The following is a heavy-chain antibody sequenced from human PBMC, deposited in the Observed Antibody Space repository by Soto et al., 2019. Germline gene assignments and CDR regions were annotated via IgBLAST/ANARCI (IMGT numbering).Heavy chain of an antibody. CDR1: GETLSAYC. CDR2: IHSSGSA. D-gene: IGHD3-3*01. V-gene: IGHV4-34*01. Sequence: SETLSLTCVVCGETLSAYCWGWIRQPPGKGLEWIGEIHSSGSANYKPSLPSGVIISIDMSKNQFSLKLSTVTAAETAVYYCARAGFYGPFDAFDIWGQGTMVT. CDR3: ARAGFYGPFDAFDI. J-gene: IGHJ3*02.